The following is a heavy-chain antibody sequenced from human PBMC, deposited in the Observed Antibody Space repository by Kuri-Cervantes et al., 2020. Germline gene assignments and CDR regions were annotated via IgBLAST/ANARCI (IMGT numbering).Heavy chain of an antibody. CDR3: ARVWGWEFGYFDY. J-gene: IGHJ4*02. V-gene: IGHV3-21*01. D-gene: IGHD3-10*01. CDR2: ISGSSSYI. Sequence: GGSLRLSCAASGSSFSSYSMNWVRQAPGKGLEWVSSISGSSSYIYYADSVKGRFTISRDNSKNTLYLQMNSLRAEDTAVYYCARVWGWEFGYFDYWGQGAVVTVSS. CDR1: GSSFSSYS.